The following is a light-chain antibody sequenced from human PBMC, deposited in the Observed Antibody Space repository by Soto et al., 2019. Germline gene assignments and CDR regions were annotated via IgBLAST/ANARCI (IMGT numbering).Light chain of an antibody. CDR2: EVS. CDR3: SSYAGSTNEV. Sequence: QSALTQPPSASGSPGQSVTISCTGTSSDVGGYNYVSWYQQHPGKAPKLMIYEVSKRPSGVPDRFSGSKSGNTASLTVSGLQAEDEADYYCSSYAGSTNEVFAPATKVTLL. CDR1: SSDVGGYNY. V-gene: IGLV2-8*01. J-gene: IGLJ1*01.